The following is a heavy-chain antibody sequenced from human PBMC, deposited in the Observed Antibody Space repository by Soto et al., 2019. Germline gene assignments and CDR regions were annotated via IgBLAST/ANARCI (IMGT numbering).Heavy chain of an antibody. CDR2: ISSNGGST. D-gene: IGHD3-3*01. Sequence: PGGSLRLSCAASGFTFSSYAMHWVRQAPGKGLEYVSAISSNGGSTYYANSVKGRFTISRDNSKNTLYLQMDSLRAEDTAVYYCAKVKYYDFWRGSMAVWGKGTTVTVSS. V-gene: IGHV3-64*01. J-gene: IGHJ6*04. CDR1: GFTFSSYA. CDR3: AKVKYYDFWRGSMAV.